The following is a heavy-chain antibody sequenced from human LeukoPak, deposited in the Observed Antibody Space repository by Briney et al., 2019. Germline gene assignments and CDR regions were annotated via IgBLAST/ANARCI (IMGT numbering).Heavy chain of an antibody. D-gene: IGHD1-26*01. J-gene: IGHJ4*02. CDR2: ISYDGSNK. Sequence: PGGSLRLSCAASGFTFSSYGMHWVRQAPGKGLEWVAVISYDGSNKYYADSVKGRFTISRDNSKNTLYLQMNSLRAEDTAVYYCARFSPRIIREKFDSWGQGTLVTVSS. CDR1: GFTFSSYG. V-gene: IGHV3-30*03. CDR3: ARFSPRIIREKFDS.